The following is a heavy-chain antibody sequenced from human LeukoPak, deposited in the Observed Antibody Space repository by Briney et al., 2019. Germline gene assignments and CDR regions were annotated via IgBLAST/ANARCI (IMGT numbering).Heavy chain of an antibody. V-gene: IGHV4-39*01. Sequence: SETLSLTCTVSGGSTSSSRYYWGWIRQPPGKGLEGIGTIYYSGSTYYNPSLKSRVTLSVDTSENQFSLKLSSVTAADTAVYYCASVFYSSGLDGFDYWGQGTLVTVSS. D-gene: IGHD6-19*01. CDR3: ASVFYSSGLDGFDY. CDR1: GGSTSSSRYY. CDR2: IYYSGST. J-gene: IGHJ4*02.